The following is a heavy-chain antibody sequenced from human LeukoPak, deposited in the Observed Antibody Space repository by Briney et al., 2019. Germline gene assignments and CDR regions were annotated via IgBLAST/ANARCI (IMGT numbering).Heavy chain of an antibody. D-gene: IGHD1-26*01. CDR2: ISSSSSYI. J-gene: IGHJ4*02. Sequence: GGSLRLSCAASGFTFSSYSMNWVRQAPGKGLEWVSSISSSSSYIYYADSVKGRFTISRDNAKNSLYLQMNSPRAEDTAVYYCARDPDRYSGSYGIFDYWGQGTLVTVSS. CDR1: GFTFSSYS. CDR3: ARDPDRYSGSYGIFDY. V-gene: IGHV3-21*01.